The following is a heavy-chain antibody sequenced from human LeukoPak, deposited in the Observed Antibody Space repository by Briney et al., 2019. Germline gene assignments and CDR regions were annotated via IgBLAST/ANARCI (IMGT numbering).Heavy chain of an antibody. Sequence: GAPVKVSCKASGYTFTSYDIDWVRQATGQGLEWMGWMNPNSGNTGYAQKFQGRVTITRNTSISTAYMELSSLRSEDTAVYYCARGSCSSTSCYDYWGQGTLVTVSS. V-gene: IGHV1-8*03. CDR3: ARGSCSSTSCYDY. J-gene: IGHJ4*02. D-gene: IGHD2-2*01. CDR1: GYTFTSYD. CDR2: MNPNSGNT.